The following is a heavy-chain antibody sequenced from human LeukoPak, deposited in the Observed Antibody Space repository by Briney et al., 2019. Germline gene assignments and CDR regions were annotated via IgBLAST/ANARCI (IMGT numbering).Heavy chain of an antibody. Sequence: SETLSLTCAVYGGSFSGYYWSWIRQPPGKGLEWIGEINHSGSTNYNPSLKSRVTISVDTSKNQFSLKLSSVTAADTAVYYCARVKGSGYYYVFDYWGQGTLVTVSS. CDR2: INHSGST. J-gene: IGHJ4*02. D-gene: IGHD3-22*01. CDR3: ARVKGSGYYYVFDY. CDR1: GGSFSGYY. V-gene: IGHV4-34*01.